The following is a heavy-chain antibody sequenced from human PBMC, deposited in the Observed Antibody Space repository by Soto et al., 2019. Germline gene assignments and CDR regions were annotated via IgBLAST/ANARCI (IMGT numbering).Heavy chain of an antibody. CDR2: ISGSGGST. CDR3: AKAARMITFGGVIV. CDR1: GFTFSSYA. Sequence: PGGSLRLSCAASGFTFSSYAMSWVRQAPGKGLEWVSAISGSGGSTYYADSVKGRFTISRDNSKNTLYLQMNGLRAEDTAVYYCAKAARMITFGGVIVWGQGTLVTVSS. V-gene: IGHV3-23*01. J-gene: IGHJ4*02. D-gene: IGHD3-16*02.